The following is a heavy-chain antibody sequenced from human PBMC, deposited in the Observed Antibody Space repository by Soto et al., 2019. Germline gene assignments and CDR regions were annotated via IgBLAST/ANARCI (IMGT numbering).Heavy chain of an antibody. V-gene: IGHV4-30-2*01. CDR3: ARGQVVAAQH. Sequence: QLQLQESGSGLVKPSQTLSLTCAVSGGSISSGGYSWSWIRQPPGKGLEWIGYIYHSGSTYYNPSLTVXAXIXXDRSKNHFSLKLSSVTAADTAVYYCARGQVVAAQHWGQGTLVTVSS. CDR1: GGSISSGGYS. D-gene: IGHD2-15*01. J-gene: IGHJ4*02. CDR2: IYHSGST.